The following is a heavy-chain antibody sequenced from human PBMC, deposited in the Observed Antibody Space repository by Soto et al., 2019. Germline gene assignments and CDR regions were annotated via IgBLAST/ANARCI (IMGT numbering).Heavy chain of an antibody. J-gene: IGHJ3*02. CDR3: AKDDYLLRYFDWLLNTFDI. CDR1: GFTFSSYA. D-gene: IGHD3-9*01. V-gene: IGHV3-23*01. Sequence: PGGSLRLSCAASGFTFSSYAMSWVRQAPGKGLEWVSAISGSGGSTYYADSVKGRFTISRDNSKNTLYLQMNSLRAEDTAVYYCAKDDYLLRYFDWLLNTFDIWGQGTMVTVSS. CDR2: ISGSGGST.